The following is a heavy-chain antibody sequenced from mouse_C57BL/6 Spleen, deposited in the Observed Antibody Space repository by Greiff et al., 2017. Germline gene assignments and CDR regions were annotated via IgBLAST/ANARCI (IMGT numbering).Heavy chain of an antibody. CDR1: GFNIKDYY. J-gene: IGHJ1*03. V-gene: IGHV14-2*01. CDR3: ARNYGSSYGAWYFDV. D-gene: IGHD1-1*01. CDR2: IDPEDGET. Sequence: VHVKQSGAELVKPGASVKLSCTASGFNIKDYYMHWVKQGTEQGLEWIGRIDPEDGETKYAPKFQGKATITADTSSNTAYLQLSSLTSEDTAVYYCARNYGSSYGAWYFDVWGTGTTVTVSS.